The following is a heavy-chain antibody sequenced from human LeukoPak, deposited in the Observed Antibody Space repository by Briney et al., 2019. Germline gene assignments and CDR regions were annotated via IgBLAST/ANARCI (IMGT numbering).Heavy chain of an antibody. CDR2: ISYDGSNK. CDR3: ARDWRDYYDSRSVDAFDI. D-gene: IGHD3-22*01. V-gene: IGHV3-30*04. CDR1: GFTFSSYA. J-gene: IGHJ3*02. Sequence: GGSLRLSCAASGFTFSSYAMHWVRQAPGKGLEWVAVISYDGSNKYYADSVKGRFTISRDNSKNTLYLQMDSLRAEDTAVYYCARDWRDYYDSRSVDAFDIWGQGTMVTVSS.